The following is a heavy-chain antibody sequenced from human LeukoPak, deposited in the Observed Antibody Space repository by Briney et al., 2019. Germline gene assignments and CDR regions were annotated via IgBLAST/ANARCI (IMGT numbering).Heavy chain of an antibody. J-gene: IGHJ6*02. V-gene: IGHV1-18*01. CDR3: ARDHDYVWGSYRPFYYGMDV. D-gene: IGHD3-16*02. CDR2: ISAYNGNT. Sequence: ASVKVSCKASGYTFTSYGISWVRQAPGQGLEWMGWISAYNGNTNYAQKLQGRVTMTTDTSTSTAYMELRSLRSDDTAVYYCARDHDYVWGSYRPFYYGMDVWGQGTTVTVSS. CDR1: GYTFTSYG.